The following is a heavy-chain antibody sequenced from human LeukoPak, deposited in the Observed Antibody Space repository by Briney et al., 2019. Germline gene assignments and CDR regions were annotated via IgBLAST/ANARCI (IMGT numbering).Heavy chain of an antibody. Sequence: ASVKVSCKASGYTFTGYYMHWVRQAPGQGREGMGRINPNSGGTNYARKFQGRVTIPRDTSIGTPYIDGSGLRAGDPPVYYFARETSRTSAYWGQGTLVTASS. V-gene: IGHV1-2*06. J-gene: IGHJ4*02. D-gene: IGHD2-2*01. CDR1: GYTFTGYY. CDR2: INPNSGGT. CDR3: ARETSRTSAY.